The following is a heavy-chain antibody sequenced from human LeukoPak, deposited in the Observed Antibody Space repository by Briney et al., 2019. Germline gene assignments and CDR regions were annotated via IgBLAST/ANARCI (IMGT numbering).Heavy chain of an antibody. CDR1: GGSISSSSYY. CDR3: ARQFGTTPNFDY. CDR2: IYYSGST. D-gene: IGHD1-7*01. Sequence: SETLSLTRTVSGGSISSSSYYWGWIRQPPGKGLEWIGSIYYSGSTYYNPSLKSRVTISVDTSKNQFSLKLSSVTAADTAVYYCARQFGTTPNFDYWGQGTLVTVSS. J-gene: IGHJ4*02. V-gene: IGHV4-39*01.